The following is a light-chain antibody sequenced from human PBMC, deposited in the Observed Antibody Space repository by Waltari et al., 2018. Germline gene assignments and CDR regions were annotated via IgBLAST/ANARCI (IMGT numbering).Light chain of an antibody. CDR3: AAWDDSLSGLWV. Sequence: QSVLTQPPSASGTPGQRVTISCSGSSSNIGRNYVYWYQQLPGTAPKLLIYRNNQRPSGVPDRFSGSESGTSASLAISGLRSEDEADYYCAAWDDSLSGLWVFGGGTKLTVL. CDR1: SSNIGRNY. V-gene: IGLV1-47*01. J-gene: IGLJ3*02. CDR2: RNN.